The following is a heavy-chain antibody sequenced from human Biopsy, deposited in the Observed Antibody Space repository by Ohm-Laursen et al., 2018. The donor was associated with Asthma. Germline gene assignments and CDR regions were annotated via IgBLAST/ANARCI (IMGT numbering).Heavy chain of an antibody. D-gene: IGHD1-26*01. CDR3: AKDKRYSGSYFDY. Sequence: SLRLPCAASGFTFDDYAMSWVRQAPGKGLEWVSAISGSGGSTYYADSVKGRFTISRDNSKNTLYLQMNSLRAEDTAVYYCAKDKRYSGSYFDYWGQGTLVTVSS. J-gene: IGHJ4*02. CDR2: ISGSGGST. CDR1: GFTFDDYA. V-gene: IGHV3-23*01.